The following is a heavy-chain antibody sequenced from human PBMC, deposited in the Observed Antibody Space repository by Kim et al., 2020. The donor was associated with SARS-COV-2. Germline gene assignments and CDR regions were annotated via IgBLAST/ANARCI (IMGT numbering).Heavy chain of an antibody. CDR3: AKDRSHYYDSSGYPLFDY. J-gene: IGHJ4*02. V-gene: IGHV3-9*01. CDR1: GFTFDDYA. CDR2: ISWNSGSI. Sequence: GGSLRLSCAASGFTFDDYAMHWVRQAPGKGLEWVSGISWNSGSIGYADSVKGRFTISRDNAKNSLYLQMNSLRAEDTALYYCAKDRSHYYDSSGYPLFDYWGQGTLVTVSS. D-gene: IGHD3-22*01.